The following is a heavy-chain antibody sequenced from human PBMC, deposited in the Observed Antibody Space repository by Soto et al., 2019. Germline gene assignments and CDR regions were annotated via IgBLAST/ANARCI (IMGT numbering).Heavy chain of an antibody. J-gene: IGHJ5*02. Sequence: QVQLVQSGAEVKKPGSSVKVSCKASGGTFSSYTISWVRQAPGQGLEWMGRIIPILGIANYAQKFQGRVTITADKSTSTAYMELSSLRSEDTAVYYCARGRNAVWFGELFAWFDPWGQGTLVTVSS. CDR1: GGTFSSYT. D-gene: IGHD3-10*01. V-gene: IGHV1-69*02. CDR2: IIPILGIA. CDR3: ARGRNAVWFGELFAWFDP.